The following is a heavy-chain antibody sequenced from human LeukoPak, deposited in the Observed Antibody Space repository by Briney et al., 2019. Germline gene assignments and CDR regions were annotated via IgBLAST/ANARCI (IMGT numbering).Heavy chain of an antibody. J-gene: IGHJ4*02. Sequence: XCAPSGFTFDDYAMXWVRQVPGKGLEWVSGISWNSGRTDYADSVKGRFTISRDKAKSSLYMQMNSLRVEDTALYYCAKGIGYTSGQGIDYWGQGTLVTVSS. D-gene: IGHD6-19*01. CDR1: GFTFDDYA. CDR3: AKGIGYTSGQGIDY. V-gene: IGHV3-9*01. CDR2: ISWNSGRT.